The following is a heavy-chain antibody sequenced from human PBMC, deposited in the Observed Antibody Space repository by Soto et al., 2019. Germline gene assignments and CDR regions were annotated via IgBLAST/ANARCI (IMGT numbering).Heavy chain of an antibody. CDR1: GYSFTTYW. CDR3: ATTGYSSGVDAFDL. CDR2: IYPGDSDT. V-gene: IGHV5-51*01. Sequence: GESLKISCNGSGYSFTTYWIGWVRQMPGKGLEWMGIIYPGDSDTRYGPSFQGQVTISVDKSISTAYLQWSGLKASDTAMYYCATTGYSSGVDAFDLWGQGTMVTVSS. D-gene: IGHD6-19*01. J-gene: IGHJ3*01.